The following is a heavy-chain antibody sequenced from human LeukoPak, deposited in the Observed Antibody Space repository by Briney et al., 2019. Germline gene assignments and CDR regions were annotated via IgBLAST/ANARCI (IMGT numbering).Heavy chain of an antibody. CDR2: IYYSGST. V-gene: IGHV4-39*01. CDR1: GGSISSSSYY. Sequence: KPSETLSLTCTVSGGSISSSSYYWGWIRQPPGKGLEWIGSIYYSGSTYYNPSLKSRVTISVDTSKNQFSLKLSSVTAADTAVYYCARHLRVVVPAALDYWGQGTLVTVSS. CDR3: ARHLRVVVPAALDY. D-gene: IGHD2-2*01. J-gene: IGHJ4*02.